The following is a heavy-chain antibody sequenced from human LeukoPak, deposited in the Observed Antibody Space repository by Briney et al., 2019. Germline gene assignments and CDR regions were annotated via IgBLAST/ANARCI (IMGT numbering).Heavy chain of an antibody. J-gene: IGHJ4*02. CDR3: ARAGEWQVHFDY. CDR1: GYTFTNYY. D-gene: IGHD3-10*01. Sequence: ASVKVSCKASGYTFTNYYMHWVRQAPGQGLEWMGIINPSGGSTKCAQKFQGRVTMTRDTSTSTVYMELRSLRSEDTAVYYCARAGEWQVHFDYWGQGTLVTVSS. V-gene: IGHV1-46*01. CDR2: INPSGGST.